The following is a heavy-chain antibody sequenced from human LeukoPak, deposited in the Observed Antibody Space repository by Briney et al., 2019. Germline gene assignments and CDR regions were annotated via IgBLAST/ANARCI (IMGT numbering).Heavy chain of an antibody. CDR1: GGSISSGDYY. D-gene: IGHD3-3*01. J-gene: IGHJ4*02. V-gene: IGHV4-30-4*01. Sequence: SETLSLTCTVSGGSISSGDYYWSWIRQPPGTGLEWIGYIYYSGSTYYNPSLKGRVTISVDTSKNQFSLKLSSVTAADTAVYYCARDQGRLEWLSSAPLWGQGTLVTVSS. CDR3: ARDQGRLEWLSSAPL. CDR2: IYYSGST.